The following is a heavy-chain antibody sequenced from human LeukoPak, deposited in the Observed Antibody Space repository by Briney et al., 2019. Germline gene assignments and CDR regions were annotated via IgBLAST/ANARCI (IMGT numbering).Heavy chain of an antibody. D-gene: IGHD3-10*01. V-gene: IGHV5-51*01. CDR2: IYPGDSDT. J-gene: IGHJ6*02. CDR1: GYSFTSYW. CDR3: ARDGSGSSYYYYGMDV. Sequence: GESLKISCKGSGYSFTSYWIGWVGQMPGKGLEWMGIIYPGDSDTRYSPSFQGQVTISADKSISTAYLQWSSLKASDTAMYYCARDGSGSSYYYYGMDVWGQGTTVTVSS.